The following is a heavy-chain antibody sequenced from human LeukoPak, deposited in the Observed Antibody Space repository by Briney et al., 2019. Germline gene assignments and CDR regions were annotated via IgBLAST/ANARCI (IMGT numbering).Heavy chain of an antibody. Sequence: GGSLRLSCAASGFTFSSYWMHWVRQAPGKGLVWVSRINSDGSSTSYADSVKGRFTISRDNAKNTLCLQMNSLRAEDTAVYYCARDYSSGWYADFDYWGQGALVTVSS. D-gene: IGHD6-19*01. CDR3: ARDYSSGWYADFDY. V-gene: IGHV3-74*01. CDR2: INSDGSST. CDR1: GFTFSSYW. J-gene: IGHJ4*02.